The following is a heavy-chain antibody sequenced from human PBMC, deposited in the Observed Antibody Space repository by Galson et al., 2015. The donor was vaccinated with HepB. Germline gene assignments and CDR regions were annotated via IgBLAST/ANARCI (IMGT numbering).Heavy chain of an antibody. CDR3: ARARFGYSDSSPDY. V-gene: IGHV3-74*01. CDR1: GFPFSSYW. CDR2: INHNGTRT. D-gene: IGHD3-22*01. Sequence: SLRLSCAASGFPFSSYWMHWVRQAPGKGLVWVSRINHNGTRTNYADFVNGRFTISRDNGTVFLQMNSLRAEDTAVYYCARARFGYSDSSPDYWGQGTLVTVSP. J-gene: IGHJ4*02.